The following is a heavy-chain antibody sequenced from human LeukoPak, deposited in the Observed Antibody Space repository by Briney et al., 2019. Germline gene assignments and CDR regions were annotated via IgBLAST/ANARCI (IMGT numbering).Heavy chain of an antibody. D-gene: IGHD3-16*01. J-gene: IGHJ5*01. CDR1: GFSVSNYY. CDR2: IRDSGET. V-gene: IGHV3-66*03. CDR3: ARDRAVTQVWVEFDS. Sequence: GGSLRLSCAGSGFSVSNYYMNWVSQAPGKGLEWVSLIRDSGETFYADSVKGRFTISRDNSKNTVYLQMNRLRVEDTAVYFCARDRAVTQVWVEFDSWGQGTLVTVSS.